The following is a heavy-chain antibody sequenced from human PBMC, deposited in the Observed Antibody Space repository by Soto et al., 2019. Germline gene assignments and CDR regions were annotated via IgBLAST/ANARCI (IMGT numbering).Heavy chain of an antibody. J-gene: IGHJ4*02. CDR2: INHSGST. V-gene: IGHV4-34*01. Sequence: SETLSLTCAVYGGSFSGYYWGWIRQPPGKGLEWIGEINHSGSTNYNPSLKSRVTISVDTSKNQFSLKLSSVTAADAAVYYCAVGELPHNLPRIDYWGQGTLVTVSS. CDR3: AVGELPHNLPRIDY. CDR1: GGSFSGYY. D-gene: IGHD1-26*01.